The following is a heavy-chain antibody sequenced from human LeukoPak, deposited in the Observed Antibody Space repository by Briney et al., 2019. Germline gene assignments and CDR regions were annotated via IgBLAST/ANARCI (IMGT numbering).Heavy chain of an antibody. D-gene: IGHD5-18*01. Sequence: ASVKVSCKASGYTFTSYGISWVRQAPGQGLEWMGWINPNSGGTNYAQKFQGRVTMTRDTSISTAYMELSRLRSDDTAVYYCARGVVDTAMVEYYFDYWGQGTLVTVSS. CDR2: INPNSGGT. CDR3: ARGVVDTAMVEYYFDY. J-gene: IGHJ4*02. V-gene: IGHV1-2*02. CDR1: GYTFTSYG.